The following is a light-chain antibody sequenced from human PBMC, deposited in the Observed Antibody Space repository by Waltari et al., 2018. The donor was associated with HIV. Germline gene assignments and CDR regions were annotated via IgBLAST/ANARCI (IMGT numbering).Light chain of an antibody. V-gene: IGKV3-15*01. CDR1: QSVSTN. J-gene: IGKJ1*01. Sequence: EIVMTQSPAALSVSPGERATLSCRASQSVSTNLAWYQQKPGQAPRLLIYGTSTRATGISDRFSGSWSGTEFTLTISSLQSEDFAVYYCHQYNNWPPWTFGQGTKVEIK. CDR3: HQYNNWPPWT. CDR2: GTS.